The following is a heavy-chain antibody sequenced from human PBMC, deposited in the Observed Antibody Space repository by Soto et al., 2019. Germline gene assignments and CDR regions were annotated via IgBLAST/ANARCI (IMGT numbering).Heavy chain of an antibody. Sequence: SETLSLTCAVSGGSLSSTNWWNWVRQPPGKVLEWIGEIDHSGSTNYNPSLKSRVTMSVDKPKNQFSLKLSSVTAADTAVYYCVRDSGNGWKDFWGQGTLVTVS. CDR3: VRDSGNGWKDF. CDR2: IDHSGST. V-gene: IGHV4-4*02. J-gene: IGHJ4*02. D-gene: IGHD6-19*01. CDR1: GGSLSSTNW.